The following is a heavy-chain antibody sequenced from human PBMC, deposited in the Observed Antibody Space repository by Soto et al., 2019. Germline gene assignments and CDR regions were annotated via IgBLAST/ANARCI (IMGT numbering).Heavy chain of an antibody. CDR2: ISSSSSYI. D-gene: IGHD5-12*01. V-gene: IGHV3-21*01. Sequence: GGSLRLSCAASGFTFSSYSMNWVRQAPGKGLEWVSSISSSSSYIYYADSVKGRFTISRDNAKNSLYLQMNSLRAEDRAVYYCARDLRGYSGYDYDYYYYYMDVWGKGTTVTVSS. CDR1: GFTFSSYS. J-gene: IGHJ6*03. CDR3: ARDLRGYSGYDYDYYYYYMDV.